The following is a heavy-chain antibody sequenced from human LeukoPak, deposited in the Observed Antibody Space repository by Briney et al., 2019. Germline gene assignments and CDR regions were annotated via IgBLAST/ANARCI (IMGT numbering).Heavy chain of an antibody. CDR2: ISPSGDIP. CDR3: AKDDAWLRFGE. J-gene: IGHJ4*02. D-gene: IGHD3-10*01. CDR1: GFTYSNHR. Sequence: PGGSVTHSRAPSGFTYSNHRMHCLRPPPGKALECFSGISPSGDIPYYEDSVKGRFTISRDNSKNTLYLEVISLTAEDTAVYYCAKDDAWLRFGEWSQGTLVTVSS. V-gene: IGHV3-23*01.